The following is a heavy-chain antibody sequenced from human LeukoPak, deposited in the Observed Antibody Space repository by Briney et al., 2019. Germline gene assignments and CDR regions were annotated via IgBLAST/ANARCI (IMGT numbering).Heavy chain of an antibody. CDR1: GGSISSYY. CDR2: IYTSGST. J-gene: IGHJ4*02. D-gene: IGHD2-2*01. Sequence: SETLSLTCTVSGGSISSYYWSWIRQPAGKGLEWIGRIYTSGSTNYNPSLKSRVTMSVDTSKNQFSLKLSSVTAADTAVYYCAAQLYCSSTSCVESIDYWGQGTLVTVSS. CDR3: AAQLYCSSTSCVESIDY. V-gene: IGHV4-4*07.